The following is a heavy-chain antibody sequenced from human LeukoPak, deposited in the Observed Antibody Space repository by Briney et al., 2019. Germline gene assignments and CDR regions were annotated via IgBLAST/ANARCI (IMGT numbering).Heavy chain of an antibody. J-gene: IGHJ4*02. CDR3: ARHGVRSYDYGGNSLPLGY. D-gene: IGHD4-23*01. V-gene: IGHV4-59*08. Sequence: SETLSLTCSVSGGSISSYYWSWLRQPPGKGLEWIGYIYYSGSTNYNPSLKSRVTISVDTSKKQFSLKLSSVTAADTAVYYRARHGVRSYDYGGNSLPLGYWGQGTLVTVSS. CDR2: IYYSGST. CDR1: GGSISSYY.